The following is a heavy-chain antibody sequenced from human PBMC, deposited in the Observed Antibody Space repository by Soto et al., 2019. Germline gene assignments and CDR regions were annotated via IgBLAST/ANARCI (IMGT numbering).Heavy chain of an antibody. CDR1: GFTFSDYY. V-gene: IGHV3-11*01. CDR3: EREMRSSWPFDY. J-gene: IGHJ4*02. Sequence: PGGSLRLSCAASGFTFSDYYMSWVRQAPGKGLEWVSYISTSGNTMYYADSVKGRFTISRDNAKNSLSLQMHSLRAEDTAVYYCEREMRSSWPFDYWGQGTLVTVSS. CDR2: ISTSGNTM. D-gene: IGHD6-13*01.